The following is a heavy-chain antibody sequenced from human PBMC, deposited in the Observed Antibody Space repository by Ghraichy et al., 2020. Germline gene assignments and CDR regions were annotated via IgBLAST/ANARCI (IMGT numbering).Heavy chain of an antibody. Sequence: SETLSLTCTVSGGSISSSSYYWGWIRQPPGKGLEWIGSIYYSGSTYYNPSLKSRVTISVDTSKNQFSLKLSSVTAADTAVYYCARLDYGDALGYWGKGTLVTVSS. V-gene: IGHV4-39*01. CDR1: GGSISSSSYY. D-gene: IGHD4-17*01. CDR3: ARLDYGDALGY. J-gene: IGHJ4*02. CDR2: IYYSGST.